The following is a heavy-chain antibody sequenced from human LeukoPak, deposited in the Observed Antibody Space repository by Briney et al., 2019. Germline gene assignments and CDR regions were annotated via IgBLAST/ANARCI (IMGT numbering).Heavy chain of an antibody. CDR3: ARADPTNQDGSGGYYLNWFDP. Sequence: SVKVSCKASGGTFSSYAISWVRQAPGQGLEWMGGIIPIFGTANYAQKFQGRVTITADKSTSTAYMELSSLRSEDTAVYYCARADPTNQDGSGGYYLNWFDPWGQGTLVTVSS. D-gene: IGHD3-10*01. CDR1: GGTFSSYA. V-gene: IGHV1-69*06. J-gene: IGHJ5*02. CDR2: IIPIFGTA.